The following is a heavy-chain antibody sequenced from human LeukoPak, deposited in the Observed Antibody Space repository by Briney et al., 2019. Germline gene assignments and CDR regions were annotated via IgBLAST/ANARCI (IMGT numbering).Heavy chain of an antibody. J-gene: IGHJ4*02. V-gene: IGHV4-59*01. CDR3: ARDDYADGAFDY. CDR1: GGSTSSYC. Sequence: PSETLSLTCTVSGGSTSSYCWSWIRQPPGKGLEWIGYIYYSGSTNYNPSLKSRVTISVDTSKNQFSLKLSSVTAADTAVYYCARDDYADGAFDYWGQGTLVTVSS. D-gene: IGHD4/OR15-4a*01. CDR2: IYYSGST.